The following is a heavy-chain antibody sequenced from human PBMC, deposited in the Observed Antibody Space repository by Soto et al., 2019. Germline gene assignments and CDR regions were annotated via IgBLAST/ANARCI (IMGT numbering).Heavy chain of an antibody. CDR1: GFTFSGSA. D-gene: IGHD2-2*01. Sequence: EVQLVESGGGLVQPGGSLKLSCAASGFTFSGSAMHWVRQASGKGLEWVGRIRSKANSYATAYAASVKGRFTISRDDSTNTAYLQMNSLKTEDTAVYYCTRHREVVVVPAARFDYWGQGTLVTVSS. CDR2: IRSKANSYAT. J-gene: IGHJ4*02. V-gene: IGHV3-73*01. CDR3: TRHREVVVVPAARFDY.